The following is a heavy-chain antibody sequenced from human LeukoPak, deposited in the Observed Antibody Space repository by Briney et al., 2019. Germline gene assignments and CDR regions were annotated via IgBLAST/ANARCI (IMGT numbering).Heavy chain of an antibody. Sequence: PGRSLRLSCAASGFTLSSYAMHWVRRAPGKGLEWVAVISYDGSNKYYADSVKGRFTISRDNSKNTLYLQMNSLRAEDTAVYYCATVRRGYYIIQFDYWGQGTLVTVPS. D-gene: IGHD3-3*01. V-gene: IGHV3-30-3*01. CDR3: ATVRRGYYIIQFDY. CDR1: GFTLSSYA. J-gene: IGHJ4*02. CDR2: ISYDGSNK.